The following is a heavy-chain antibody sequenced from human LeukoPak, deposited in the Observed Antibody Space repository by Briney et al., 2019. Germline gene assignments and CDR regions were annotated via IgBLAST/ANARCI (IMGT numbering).Heavy chain of an antibody. V-gene: IGHV4-61*02. D-gene: IGHD3-22*01. CDR2: IYTSGST. Sequence: SETLSLTCTVSGGSISSGSYYWSWIRQPAGKGLEWIGRIYTSGSTNYNPSLKSRVTISVDTSKNQFSLKLSSVTAADTAVYYCARGSSGYYPYYYYYYMDVWGKGTTVTISS. CDR1: GGSISSGSYY. J-gene: IGHJ6*03. CDR3: ARGSSGYYPYYYYYYMDV.